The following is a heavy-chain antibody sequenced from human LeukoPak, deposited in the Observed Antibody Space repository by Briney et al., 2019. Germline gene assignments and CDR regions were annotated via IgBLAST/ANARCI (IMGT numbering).Heavy chain of an antibody. Sequence: SETLSLTCTVSGYSISSGYYWGWIRQPPGKGLEWIGSIYHSGSTYYNPSLKSRVTISVDTSKNQFSLKLSSVTAADTAVYYCARAEYYYDSRDYMDVWGKGTTVTVSS. J-gene: IGHJ6*03. CDR1: GYSISSGYY. D-gene: IGHD3-22*01. V-gene: IGHV4-38-2*02. CDR2: IYHSGST. CDR3: ARAEYYYDSRDYMDV.